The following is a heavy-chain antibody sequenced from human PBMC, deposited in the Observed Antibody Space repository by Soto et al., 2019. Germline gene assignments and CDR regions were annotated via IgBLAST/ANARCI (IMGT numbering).Heavy chain of an antibody. D-gene: IGHD2-15*01. CDR3: ASLRSDCGGGTCSGSF. Sequence: QLVQSGAEVKKPDSSVKVSCKASESIFTKSGVTWVRQAPGQGLEWMGGMNPTVGTTHYAQRFQGRLTIYVDESRTTVNMGLSNLTPDDTAVYYCASLRSDCGGGTCSGSFWCQGTLVTVSS. V-gene: IGHV1-69*01. J-gene: IGHJ4*02. CDR1: ESIFTKSG. CDR2: MNPTVGTT.